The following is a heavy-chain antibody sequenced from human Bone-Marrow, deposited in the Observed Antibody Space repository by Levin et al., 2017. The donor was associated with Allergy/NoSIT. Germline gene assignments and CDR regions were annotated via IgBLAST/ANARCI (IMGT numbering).Heavy chain of an antibody. CDR2: IIPIFGTA. J-gene: IGHJ6*02. CDR3: ARVGATYRNVAYYYYGMDV. D-gene: IGHD3-16*02. V-gene: IGHV1-69*06. CDR1: GGTFSSYA. Sequence: ASVKVSCKASGGTFSSYAISWVRQAPGQGLEWMGGIIPIFGTANYAQKFQGRVTITADKSTSTAYMELSSLRSEDTAVYYCARVGATYRNVAYYYYGMDVWGQGTTVTVSS.